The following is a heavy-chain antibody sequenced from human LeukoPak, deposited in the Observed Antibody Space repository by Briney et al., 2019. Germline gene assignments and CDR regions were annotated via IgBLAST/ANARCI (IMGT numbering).Heavy chain of an antibody. CDR2: ISYDGSNK. D-gene: IGHD5-18*01. Sequence: GGSLRLSCAASRFTFSSYGMHWVRQALGKGLEWVALISYDGSNKYYADSVKGRFTISRDNSKNTLYLQMNSLRAEDTAVYYCAKGELGLWFDYWGQGTLVTVSS. V-gene: IGHV3-30*18. CDR3: AKGELGLWFDY. J-gene: IGHJ4*02. CDR1: RFTFSSYG.